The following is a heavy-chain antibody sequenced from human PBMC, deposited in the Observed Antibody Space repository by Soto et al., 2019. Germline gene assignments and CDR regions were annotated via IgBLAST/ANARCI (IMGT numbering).Heavy chain of an antibody. V-gene: IGHV4-59*01. Sequence: SETLSLTCTVSGGSISSYYWSWIRQPQGKGLEWIGYIYYSGSTNYNPSLKSRVTISVDTSKNQFSLKLSSVTAADTAVYYCARALYCSSTSCPGYYYYYYGMDVWGQGTTVTVSS. CDR3: ARALYCSSTSCPGYYYYYYGMDV. CDR2: IYYSGST. CDR1: GGSISSYY. D-gene: IGHD2-2*01. J-gene: IGHJ6*02.